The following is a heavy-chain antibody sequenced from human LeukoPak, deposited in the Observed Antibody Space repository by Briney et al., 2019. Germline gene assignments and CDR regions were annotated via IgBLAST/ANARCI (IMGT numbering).Heavy chain of an antibody. V-gene: IGHV1-2*06. J-gene: IGHJ4*02. Sequence: ASVKVSCKASGYTFTGYYIHWVRQAPGQGLEWMGRINPNSGGTNYAQKFQGRVTMTRDTSISTAYMELSRLRSEDTAVYYSAKNSSSWYYYWGQGTLVTVSS. CDR3: AKNSSSWYYY. CDR2: INPNSGGT. CDR1: GYTFTGYY. D-gene: IGHD6-13*01.